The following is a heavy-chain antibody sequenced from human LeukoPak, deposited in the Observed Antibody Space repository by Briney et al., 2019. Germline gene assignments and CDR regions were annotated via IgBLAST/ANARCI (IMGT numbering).Heavy chain of an antibody. CDR2: INHRGST. Sequence: SETLSLTCAVYGGSFSGYYWSWIRQPPGKGLEWIGEINHRGSTNYNPSLKSRVTISVDTSKNQFSLHLSSVTAADTAVYYCARRHSGSYYGKHWFDPWGQGTLITVSS. J-gene: IGHJ5*02. CDR1: GGSFSGYY. D-gene: IGHD1-26*01. V-gene: IGHV4-34*01. CDR3: ARRHSGSYYGKHWFDP.